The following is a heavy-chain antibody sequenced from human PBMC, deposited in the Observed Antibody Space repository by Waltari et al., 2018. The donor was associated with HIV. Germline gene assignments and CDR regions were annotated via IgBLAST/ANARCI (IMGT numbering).Heavy chain of an antibody. CDR3: ARLVPRDRGYNSGWFYGLDV. J-gene: IGHJ6*02. Sequence: QVQLQESGPGLVKPSETLSLSCTVSGGSISNYLSWLRQPPGKGLEWIGSVYNSGSTKYNPSLKSRVTMSVHTSKNQFSLKLNSVTAADTAVYYCARLVPRDRGYNSGWFYGLDVWGQGTTVTVSS. CDR1: GGSISNY. CDR2: VYNSGST. V-gene: IGHV4-59*08. D-gene: IGHD6-19*01.